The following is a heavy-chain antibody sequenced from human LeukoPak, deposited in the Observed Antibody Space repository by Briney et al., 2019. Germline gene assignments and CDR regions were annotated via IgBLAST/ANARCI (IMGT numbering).Heavy chain of an antibody. CDR1: GFSFSSYS. Sequence: NCGGSVRLSCAASGFSFSSYSMNWARQAPGKGLEWVATMTRSGTIYYADSVEGRFTISRDNAKNLVYLQMNSLRDEDTALYSCARAQTMFWEFDGFDIWGGGTKATVSS. D-gene: IGHD3-10*02. CDR2: MTRSGTI. V-gene: IGHV3-69-1*01. CDR3: ARAQTMFWEFDGFDI. J-gene: IGHJ3*02.